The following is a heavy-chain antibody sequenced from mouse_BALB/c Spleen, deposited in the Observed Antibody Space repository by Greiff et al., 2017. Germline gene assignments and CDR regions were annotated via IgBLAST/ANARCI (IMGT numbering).Heavy chain of an antibody. Sequence: VQLVESGPGLVAPSQSLSITCTVSGFSLTGYGVNWVRQPPGKGLEWLGMIWGDGSTDYNSALKSRLSISKDNSKSQVFLKMNSLQTDDTARYYCARGESTMITTWAMDYWGQGTSVTVSS. V-gene: IGHV2-6-7*01. CDR3: ARGESTMITTWAMDY. CDR2: IWGDGST. CDR1: GFSLTGYG. J-gene: IGHJ4*01. D-gene: IGHD2-4*01.